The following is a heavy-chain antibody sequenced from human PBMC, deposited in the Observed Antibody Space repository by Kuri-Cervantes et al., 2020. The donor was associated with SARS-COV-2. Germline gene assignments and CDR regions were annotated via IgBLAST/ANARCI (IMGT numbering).Heavy chain of an antibody. V-gene: IGHV3-15*01. CDR1: GFTFSNAW. CDR3: AKAVDPGDSGTPQDFDY. D-gene: IGHD3-10*01. CDR2: IKSKTDGGTT. J-gene: IGHJ4*02. Sequence: GGSLRLSCAASGFTFSNAWMSWVRQAPGKGLEWVGRIKSKTDGGTTDYAAPVKGRFTISRDDSKNTLYLQMNSLRAEDTAVYYCAKAVDPGDSGTPQDFDYWGQGTLVTVSS.